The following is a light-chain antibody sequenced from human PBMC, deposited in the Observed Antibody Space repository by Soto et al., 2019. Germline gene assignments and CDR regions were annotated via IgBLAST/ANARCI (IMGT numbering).Light chain of an antibody. CDR2: DVS. J-gene: IGLJ3*02. V-gene: IGLV2-11*01. CDR1: SGDVGGYNF. Sequence: QSALTQPRSVSGSPGQSVTISCSGTSGDVGGYNFVSWYQQHPGKAPTLVIFDVSQRPSGVPDRFSGSKSGSTASLTISGLQADDEADYYWCSYGGSYTWVFGGGTKLTVL. CDR3: CSYGGSYTWV.